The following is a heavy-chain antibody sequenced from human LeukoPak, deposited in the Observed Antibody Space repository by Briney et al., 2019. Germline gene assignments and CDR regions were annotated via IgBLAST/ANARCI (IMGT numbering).Heavy chain of an antibody. Sequence: PSETLSLTCAVYGGSFSGYYWSWIRQPPGKGLEWIGEINHSGSTNYNPSLKSRVTISVDTSKNQFSLKLSSVTAADTAVYYCARDEIDYYDRPQVWFDPWGQGTLVTVSS. CDR1: GGSFSGYY. D-gene: IGHD3-22*01. J-gene: IGHJ5*02. CDR3: ARDEIDYYDRPQVWFDP. CDR2: INHSGST. V-gene: IGHV4-34*01.